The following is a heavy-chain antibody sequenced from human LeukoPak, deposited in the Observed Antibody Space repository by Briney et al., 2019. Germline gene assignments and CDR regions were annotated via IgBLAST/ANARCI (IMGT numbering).Heavy chain of an antibody. Sequence: GGSLRLSCEAAGFTIYNYSMNWVRQAPWKGLYWLSTVTDSGDTHYADSVKGRFTISRDNSKNTLYLQMDSLRAEDTALYYCAKGSGINHYHWIDPWGQGTLVTVSS. CDR1: GFTIYNYS. V-gene: IGHV3-23*01. CDR3: AKGSGINHYHWIDP. CDR2: VTDSGDT. J-gene: IGHJ5*02. D-gene: IGHD1-14*01.